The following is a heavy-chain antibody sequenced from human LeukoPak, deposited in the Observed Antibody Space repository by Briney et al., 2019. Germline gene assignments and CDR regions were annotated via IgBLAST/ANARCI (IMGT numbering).Heavy chain of an antibody. CDR3: ASNRYYYDSSGYYYADAFDI. J-gene: IGHJ3*02. CDR1: GFTFRSHG. Sequence: GGSLRLSCVASGFTFRSHGMNWVRQAPGKGLEWVSYISSSGSTIYYADSVKGRFTISRDNAKNSLYLQMNSLRAEDTALYYCASNRYYYDSSGYYYADAFDIWGQGTMVTVSS. V-gene: IGHV3-48*04. CDR2: ISSSGSTI. D-gene: IGHD3-22*01.